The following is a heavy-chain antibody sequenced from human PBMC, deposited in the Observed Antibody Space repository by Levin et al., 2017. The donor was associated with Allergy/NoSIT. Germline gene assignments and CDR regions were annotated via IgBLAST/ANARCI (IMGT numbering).Heavy chain of an antibody. V-gene: IGHV4-59*11. CDR2: IYSSGTT. CDR3: ARGGRLENVVLSHHLDS. D-gene: IGHD4/OR15-4a*01. J-gene: IGHJ4*02. Sequence: MASETLSLTCTVSGGSITSHYWNWIRQPPGKGLEWIGYIYSSGTTNYNPSLESRVSMSVDTSKNQFSLWLNSVTAADTAVYFCARGGRLENVVLSHHLDSWGQGTLVSVSS. CDR1: GGSITSHY.